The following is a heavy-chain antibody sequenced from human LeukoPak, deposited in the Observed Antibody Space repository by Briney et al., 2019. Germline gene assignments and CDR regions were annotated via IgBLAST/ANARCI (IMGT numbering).Heavy chain of an antibody. J-gene: IGHJ6*03. CDR3: AKVFTYSSSWTGYYYYMDV. CDR2: ISGSGGST. CDR1: GFTFSSYW. V-gene: IGHV3-23*01. D-gene: IGHD6-13*01. Sequence: GGSLRLSCAASGFTFSSYWMSWVRQAPGKGLEWVSAISGSGGSTYYADSVKGRFTISRDNSKNTLYLQMNSLRAEDTAVYYCAKVFTYSSSWTGYYYYMDVWGKGTTVTISS.